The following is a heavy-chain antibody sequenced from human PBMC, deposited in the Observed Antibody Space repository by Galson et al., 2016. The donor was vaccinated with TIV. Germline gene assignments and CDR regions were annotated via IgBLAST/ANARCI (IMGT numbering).Heavy chain of an antibody. V-gene: IGHV3-9*01. D-gene: IGHD6-25*01. CDR3: AKVPNPHLSAAHFDY. J-gene: IGHJ4*02. CDR2: INWNSDNT. CDR1: GFIFDDYA. Sequence: SLRLSCAASGFIFDDYAMHWVRQPPGKGPEWVSGINWNSDNTDYADSMKGRFIISRDNAKNSLYLQMNNVRADDTAFYYCAKVPNPHLSAAHFDYWGQGALVTVSS.